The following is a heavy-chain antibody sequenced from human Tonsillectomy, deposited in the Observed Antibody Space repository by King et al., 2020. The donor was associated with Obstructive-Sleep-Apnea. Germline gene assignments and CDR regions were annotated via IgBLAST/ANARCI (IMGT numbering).Heavy chain of an antibody. CDR2: ISGSGGRT. V-gene: IGHV3-23*04. J-gene: IGHJ4*02. D-gene: IGHD3-22*01. CDR3: AKDYYYDSNGPTRGISDN. CDR1: GFKFASYA. Sequence: VQLVESGGDLVQPGGSLRLSCAASGFKFASYALTWVRQAPGKGLEWVSTISGSGGRTNYADSVKGRFTISSDTSKNTLNLQMNSLRAEDTAIYYCAKDYYYDSNGPTRGISDNWGQGTLVTVSS.